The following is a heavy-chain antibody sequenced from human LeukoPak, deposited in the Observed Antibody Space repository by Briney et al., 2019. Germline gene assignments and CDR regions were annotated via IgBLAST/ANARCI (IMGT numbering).Heavy chain of an antibody. V-gene: IGHV3-23*01. CDR3: AKSKGLYHYYAMDV. Sequence: GGSLRLSCAASGFTFTNYAMTWVRQPPGKGLECVSSISGSGGTTYYADSVKSRFIISRDTFNRTLYLQMNSLRVDDTAVYYCAKSKGLYHYYAMDVWGQGTTVIVSS. CDR1: GFTFTNYA. D-gene: IGHD3/OR15-3a*01. J-gene: IGHJ6*02. CDR2: ISGSGGTT.